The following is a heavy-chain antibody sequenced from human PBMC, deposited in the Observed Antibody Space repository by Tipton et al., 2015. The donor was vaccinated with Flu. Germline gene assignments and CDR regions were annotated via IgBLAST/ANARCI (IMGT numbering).Heavy chain of an antibody. Sequence: TLSLTCDVSGYSITNENSWGWVRQSPGQGLEWIGSIYHSGRTLYNPSLRSRVTMSVDASKNQFSLNLRSVTAADTAVYYCARASYYDVDLKNFYFDYWGQGALVTVSS. V-gene: IGHV4-38-2*01. J-gene: IGHJ4*02. CDR1: GYSITNENS. D-gene: IGHD3-10*02. CDR3: ARASYYDVDLKNFYFDY. CDR2: IYHSGRT.